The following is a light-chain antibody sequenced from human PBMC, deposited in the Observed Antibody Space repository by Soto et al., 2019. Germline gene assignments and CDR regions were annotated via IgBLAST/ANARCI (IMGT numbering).Light chain of an antibody. J-gene: IGLJ2*01. CDR1: SSDAGGYNY. CDR2: EVS. Sequence: QSVLTQPPSASGSPGQSVTISCTGTSSDAGGYNYVSWYQQHPGKAPKLMIYEVSKRPSGVPDRFSGSKSGNTASLTVSGLQAEDEADYYCSSYAGSNNLVFGRGTKVTVL. V-gene: IGLV2-8*01. CDR3: SSYAGSNNLV.